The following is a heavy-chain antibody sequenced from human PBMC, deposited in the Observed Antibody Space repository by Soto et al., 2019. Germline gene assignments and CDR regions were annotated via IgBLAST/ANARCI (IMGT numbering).Heavy chain of an antibody. Sequence: EVQLLESGGGLVQPGGSLRLSCAASGFTFSSYAMSWVRQAPGKGLEWVSAISGSGGSTYYADSVKGRFTISRDNSTNTLYLQMNSLRAEDTAVYYCAKPSSGWYGGGDYWGQGTLVTVSS. CDR1: GFTFSSYA. D-gene: IGHD6-19*01. CDR2: ISGSGGST. V-gene: IGHV3-23*01. CDR3: AKPSSGWYGGGDY. J-gene: IGHJ4*02.